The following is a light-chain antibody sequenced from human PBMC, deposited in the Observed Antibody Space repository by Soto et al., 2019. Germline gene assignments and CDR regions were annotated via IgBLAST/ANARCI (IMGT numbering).Light chain of an antibody. Sequence: EIVLTQSPGTLSLSPGERATLSCRASQSVSSSYLAWYQQKPGQAPRLLIYGASSKATGIPGWFSGSGSGTDFTLTISSLEPEDFAVYYCRQYGSSPPWTFGRGTKVEIK. J-gene: IGKJ1*01. CDR3: RQYGSSPPWT. CDR1: QSVSSSY. CDR2: GAS. V-gene: IGKV3-20*01.